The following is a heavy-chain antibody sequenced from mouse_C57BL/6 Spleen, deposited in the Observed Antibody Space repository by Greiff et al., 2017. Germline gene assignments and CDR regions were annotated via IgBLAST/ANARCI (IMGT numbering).Heavy chain of an antibody. CDR3: ATGDYDGAMDY. D-gene: IGHD2-4*01. V-gene: IGHV3-6*01. CDR2: ISYDGSN. J-gene: IGHJ4*01. Sequence: EVQLVESGPGLVKPSQSLSLTCSVTGYSITSGYYWNWIRQFPGNKLEWMGYISYDGSNNYNPSLKNRISITRDTSKNQFFLKLNSVTTEDTATYYCATGDYDGAMDYWGQGTSVTVSS. CDR1: GYSITSGYY.